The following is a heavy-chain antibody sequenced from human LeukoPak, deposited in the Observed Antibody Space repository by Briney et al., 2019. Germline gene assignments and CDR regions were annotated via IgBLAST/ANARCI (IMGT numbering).Heavy chain of an antibody. CDR2: ISSSSSTI. CDR1: GFTFSNYA. V-gene: IGHV3-48*01. J-gene: IGHJ4*02. D-gene: IGHD2-8*01. CDR3: ARVRCTNGVCYLDY. Sequence: GGSLRLSCAASGFTFSNYAMNWVRQAPGKGLEWVSYISSSSSTIYYADSVKGRFTISRDNAKNSLYLQMNSLRAEDTAVYYCARVRCTNGVCYLDYWGQGTLVTVSS.